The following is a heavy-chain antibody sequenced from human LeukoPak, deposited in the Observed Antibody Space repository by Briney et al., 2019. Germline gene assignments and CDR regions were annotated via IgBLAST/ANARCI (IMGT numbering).Heavy chain of an antibody. CDR3: ARGGAGAYYDFWSGSDDFDI. V-gene: IGHV1-2*02. CDR1: GYTFTGYY. Sequence: SVKVSCKASGYTFTGYYIHWVRQAPGQGLEWMGWINPNSGGTNYAQKFQGRVTMTRDTSISTAYMDLSRLRSDDTAVYYCARGGAGAYYDFWSGSDDFDIWGQGTMVTVSS. J-gene: IGHJ3*02. D-gene: IGHD3-3*01. CDR2: INPNSGGT.